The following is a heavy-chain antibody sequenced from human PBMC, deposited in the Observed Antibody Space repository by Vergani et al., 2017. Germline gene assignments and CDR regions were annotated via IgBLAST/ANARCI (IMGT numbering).Heavy chain of an antibody. Sequence: QLQLQESASGLVKPSQTLSLTCAVSGGSTSSGGYSWSWIRQPPGKGLEWIGYIYHSGSTYYNPTLKSRVTISVDTSKNQFSLKLSSVTAADTAVYYCARHHYGADDNWFDPWGQGTLVTVSS. CDR2: IYHSGST. D-gene: IGHD4-17*01. CDR1: GGSTSSGGYS. J-gene: IGHJ5*02. CDR3: ARHHYGADDNWFDP. V-gene: IGHV4-30-2*01.